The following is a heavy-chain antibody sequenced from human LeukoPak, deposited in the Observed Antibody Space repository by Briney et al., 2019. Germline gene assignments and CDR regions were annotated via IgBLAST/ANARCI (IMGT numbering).Heavy chain of an antibody. CDR3: AREYCSSTSCFGIDY. CDR1: GYTFASYG. Sequence: ASVKVSCKASGYTFASYGISWVRQAPGQGLEWMGWIGAYKTNTNSPQKLRGRVTMTTDTSTKTAYMELRGLRSDDTAVYYCAREYCSSTSCFGIDYWGQGTLVTVSS. D-gene: IGHD2-2*01. J-gene: IGHJ4*02. CDR2: IGAYKTNT. V-gene: IGHV1-18*01.